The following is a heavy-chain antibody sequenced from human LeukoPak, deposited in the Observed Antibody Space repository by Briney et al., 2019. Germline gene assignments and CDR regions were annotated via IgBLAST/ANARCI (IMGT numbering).Heavy chain of an antibody. V-gene: IGHV3-64D*06. CDR3: VKGGGIAGRPMDY. D-gene: IGHD6-6*01. CDR2: VSSNGDYR. CDR1: GFTFNSFG. J-gene: IGHJ4*02. Sequence: PGGSLRLSCSASGFTFNSFGMHWVRQAPGKGLEYVSGVSSNGDYRYYADSVKGRFTISRDNSKNTVYHQMTSLRPEDTAVYYCVKGGGIAGRPMDYWGQGTLVTVSS.